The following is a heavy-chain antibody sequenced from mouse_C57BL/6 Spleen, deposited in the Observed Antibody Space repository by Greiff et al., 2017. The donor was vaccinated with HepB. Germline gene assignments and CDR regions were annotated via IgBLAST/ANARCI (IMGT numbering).Heavy chain of an antibody. J-gene: IGHJ4*01. CDR1: GYTFTSYW. CDR3: ARPYYYGSRRYAMDY. Sequence: QVQLKQPGAELVKPGASVKLSCKASGYTFTSYWMHWVKQRPGQGLEWIGMIHPNSGSTNYNEKFKSKATLTVDKSSSTAYMQLSSLTSEDSAVYYCARPYYYGSRRYAMDYWGQGTSVTVSS. D-gene: IGHD1-1*01. V-gene: IGHV1-64*01. CDR2: IHPNSGST.